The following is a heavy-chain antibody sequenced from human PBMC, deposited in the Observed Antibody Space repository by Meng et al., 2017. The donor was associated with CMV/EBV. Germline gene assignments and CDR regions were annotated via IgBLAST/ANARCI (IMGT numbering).Heavy chain of an antibody. V-gene: IGHV3-23*01. J-gene: IGHJ4*02. Sequence: SGFTFSSYAMRWVRQAPGKGLEWVSAISGSGGSTYYADSVKGRFTISRDNSKNTLYLQMNSLRAEDTAVYYCAKGADYGGNMYYFDYWGQGTLVTVSS. D-gene: IGHD4-23*01. CDR2: ISGSGGST. CDR1: GFTFSSYA. CDR3: AKGADYGGNMYYFDY.